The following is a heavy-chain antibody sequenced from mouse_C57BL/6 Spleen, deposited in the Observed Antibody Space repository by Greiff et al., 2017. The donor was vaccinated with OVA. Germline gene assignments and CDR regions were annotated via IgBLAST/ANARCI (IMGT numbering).Heavy chain of an antibody. V-gene: IGHV1-26*01. CDR1: GYTFTDYY. CDR3: ARDYSNYWYFDV. D-gene: IGHD2-5*01. CDR2: INPNNGGT. Sequence: VQLQQSGPELVKPGASVKLSCKASGYTFTDYYMNWVKQSHGKSLEWIGDINPNNGGTSYNQKFKGKATLTVDKSSSTAYMELRSLTSEDSAVYYCARDYSNYWYFDVWGTGTTVTVSS. J-gene: IGHJ1*03.